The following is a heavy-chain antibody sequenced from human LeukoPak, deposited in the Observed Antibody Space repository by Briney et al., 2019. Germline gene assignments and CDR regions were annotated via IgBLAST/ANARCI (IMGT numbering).Heavy chain of an antibody. D-gene: IGHD1-14*01. Sequence: PGGSLRLSCAASGFTFSGHWMSWVRQAPGKGLEWVANINKGGSDKYYVGSVKGRFTNSRDNANNLLYLQMNSLRGEDTAVYYCTRDRSRAEDDWGQGTLVTVSS. CDR3: TRDRSRAEDD. J-gene: IGHJ4*02. CDR1: GFTFSGHW. V-gene: IGHV3-7*01. CDR2: INKGGSDK.